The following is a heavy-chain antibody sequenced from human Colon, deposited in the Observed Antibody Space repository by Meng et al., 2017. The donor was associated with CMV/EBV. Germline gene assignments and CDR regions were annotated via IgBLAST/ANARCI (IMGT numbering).Heavy chain of an antibody. V-gene: IGHV3-30*02. CDR2: IWDDETEK. D-gene: IGHD1-1*01. CDR3: ATDGGAWNLDH. J-gene: IGHJ4*02. Sequence: GGPLRLSCAASGFSFSTSHMHWVRQAPGKGLEWVAYIWDDETEKSSADSVRGRFTVSRDNSRNTLYLQMSRLRAEDTAIYYCATDGGAWNLDHWGQGTLVTVSS. CDR1: GFSFSTSH.